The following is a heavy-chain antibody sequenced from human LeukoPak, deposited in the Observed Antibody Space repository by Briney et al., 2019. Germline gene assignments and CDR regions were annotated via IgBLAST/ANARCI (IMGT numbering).Heavy chain of an antibody. CDR2: IFPGDSNT. CDR1: GYTFRTYW. Sequence: GESLKTSCKGSGYTFRTYWIGWVRQMPGKGLEWMGIIFPGDSNTRYSPSFHGQVTISADKPISTAYLQWSSLKASDTAMYYCARLDISGYYYIDYWGQGTLVTASS. D-gene: IGHD3-22*01. J-gene: IGHJ4*02. CDR3: ARLDISGYYYIDY. V-gene: IGHV5-51*01.